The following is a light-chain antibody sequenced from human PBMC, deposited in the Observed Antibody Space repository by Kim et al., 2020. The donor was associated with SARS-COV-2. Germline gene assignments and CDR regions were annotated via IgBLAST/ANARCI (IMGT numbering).Light chain of an antibody. J-gene: IGLJ2*01. V-gene: IGLV3-19*01. CDR3: NSRDSNDNVV. CDR1: ILRSYY. CDR2: GKN. Sequence: VALGQTVRITCQGDILRSYYATWYQQKPGQAPILVIYGKNNRPSGIPDRFSGSSSGSTASLTITGTQAGDEADYYCNSRDSNDNVVFGGGTQLTVL.